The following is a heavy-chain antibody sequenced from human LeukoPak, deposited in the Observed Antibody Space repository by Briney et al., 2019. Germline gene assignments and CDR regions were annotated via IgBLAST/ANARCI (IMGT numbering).Heavy chain of an antibody. CDR1: GFTFSIYE. CDR2: ISGRGFTI. V-gene: IGHV3-48*03. D-gene: IGHD3-16*01. J-gene: IGHJ3*02. CDR3: AKDLSSWGPSSDPFDI. Sequence: GGSLRLSCAASGFTFSIYEMNWVRQAPGKGLEWVSYISGRGFTIYYADSVKGRFTISRDNSKNTLYLQMNSLRAEDTAVYYCAKDLSSWGPSSDPFDIWGQGTMVTVSS.